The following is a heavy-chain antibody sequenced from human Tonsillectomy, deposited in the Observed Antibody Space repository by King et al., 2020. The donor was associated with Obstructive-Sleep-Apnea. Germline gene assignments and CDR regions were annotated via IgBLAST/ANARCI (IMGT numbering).Heavy chain of an antibody. CDR3: ARDAGDGYNQAILVDY. CDR1: GYTFTNYA. Sequence: VQLVQSGAEVKKPGASMKVSCKASGYTFTNYALHWVRHAPGQRLEWMGWTNFGNGNTKYSQKFQGRVTITRDTSARTAYMELTSLRSEDTAVYYCARDAGDGYNQAILVDYWGQGTLVTVSS. CDR2: TNFGNGNT. V-gene: IGHV1-3*01. D-gene: IGHD5-24*01. J-gene: IGHJ4*02.